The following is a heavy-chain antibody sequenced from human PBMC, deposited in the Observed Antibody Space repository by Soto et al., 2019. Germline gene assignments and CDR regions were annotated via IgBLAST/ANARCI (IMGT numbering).Heavy chain of an antibody. J-gene: IGHJ4*02. CDR1: GYSISSGYY. V-gene: IGHV4-38-2*02. D-gene: IGHD2-15*01. CDR2: IYHSGST. CDR3: ARDAGGPADY. Sequence: PSETLSLTCAVSGYSISSGYYWGWIRQPPGKGLEWIGSIYHSGSTHYNPSLKSRVTISVDTSKNQFSLKLSSVTAADTAVYYCARDAGGPADYWGQGTLVTVSS.